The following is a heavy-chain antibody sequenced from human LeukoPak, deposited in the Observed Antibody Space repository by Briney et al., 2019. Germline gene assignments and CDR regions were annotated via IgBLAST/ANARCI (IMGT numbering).Heavy chain of an antibody. D-gene: IGHD3-10*01. V-gene: IGHV4-39*07. CDR1: GGSISTNTYY. CDR2: IHHRGTT. CDR3: ARVTYNGYQHFDY. Sequence: SETLSLTCIVSGGSISTNTYYWGWIRLPLGKGLEWIGEIHHRGTTYYNPSLRSRVTISVDTSKNQFSLRLTSVTAADTAVYYCARVTYNGYQHFDYWGQGNLVTVS. J-gene: IGHJ4*02.